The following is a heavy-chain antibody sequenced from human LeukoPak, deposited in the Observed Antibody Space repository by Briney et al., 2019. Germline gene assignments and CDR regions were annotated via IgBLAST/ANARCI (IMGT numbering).Heavy chain of an antibody. CDR2: IKQDGSEK. Sequence: TGGSLRLSCAASGFTFSSYWMSWVRQAPGKGLEWVANIKQDGSEKYYVDSVKGRFTISRDNAKNSLYLQMNSLRAEDTAVYYCARAGRGLWLYFGYFDYWGQGTLVTVSS. D-gene: IGHD3-16*02. J-gene: IGHJ4*02. CDR1: GFTFSSYW. CDR3: ARAGRGLWLYFGYFDY. V-gene: IGHV3-7*01.